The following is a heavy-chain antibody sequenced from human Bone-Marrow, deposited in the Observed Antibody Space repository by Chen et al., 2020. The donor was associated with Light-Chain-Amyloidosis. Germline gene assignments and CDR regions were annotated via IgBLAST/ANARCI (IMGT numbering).Heavy chain of an antibody. CDR2: IYPDDSDA. CDR1: GYTFPNYW. D-gene: IGHD5-12*01. Sequence: EVQLELSGPEVKKPGESLKISCKGSGYTFPNYWIGWVRQMPWKGLEWMGVIYPDDSDARYSPSFEGQVTISADKSITTAYLQWRSLKASDTAMYYCARRRDGYNFDYWGQGTLVTVSS. V-gene: IGHV5-51*01. J-gene: IGHJ4*02. CDR3: ARRRDGYNFDY.